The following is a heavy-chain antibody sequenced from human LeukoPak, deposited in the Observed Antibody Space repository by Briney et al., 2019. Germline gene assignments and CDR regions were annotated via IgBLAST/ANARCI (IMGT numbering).Heavy chain of an antibody. CDR3: ARGQMVYAIAGFDY. V-gene: IGHV4-39*07. CDR2: IYYSGST. CDR1: GGSISSSSYY. J-gene: IGHJ4*02. D-gene: IGHD2-8*01. Sequence: SETLSLTCTVSGGSISSSSYYWGWIRQPPGKGLEWIGSIYYSGSTYYNPSLKGRVTISVDTSKNQFSLKLSSVTAADTAVYYCARGQMVYAIAGFDYWGQGTLVTVSS.